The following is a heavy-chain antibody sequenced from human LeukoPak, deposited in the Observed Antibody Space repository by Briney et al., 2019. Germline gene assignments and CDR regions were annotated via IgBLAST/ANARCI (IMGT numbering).Heavy chain of an antibody. Sequence: HAGGSLRLSCAASGFTFSSFGMHWVRQAPGKGLEWVAVIWYDGNRKYYEDSVKGRFTISRDNSKNTLYLQMNSLRAEDTAVYYCARVYGSGSYYYHYAMGVWGQGTTVTVSS. V-gene: IGHV3-33*01. CDR1: GFTFSSFG. J-gene: IGHJ6*02. D-gene: IGHD3-10*01. CDR2: IWYDGNRK. CDR3: ARVYGSGSYYYHYAMGV.